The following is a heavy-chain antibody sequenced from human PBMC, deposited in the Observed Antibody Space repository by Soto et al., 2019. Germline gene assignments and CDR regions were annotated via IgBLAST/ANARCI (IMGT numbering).Heavy chain of an antibody. CDR2: IIPIFGTA. D-gene: IGHD3-3*01. CDR3: ARGGVKIFGVVKSPRYGMDV. J-gene: IGHJ6*02. V-gene: IGHV1-69*13. Sequence: SVKVSCKDSGGTFSSYAISWVRQAPVQGLEWMGGIIPIFGTANYAQKFQGRVTITADESTSTAYMELSSLRSEDTAVYYCARGGVKIFGVVKSPRYGMDVWGQGTKVTVYS. CDR1: GGTFSSYA.